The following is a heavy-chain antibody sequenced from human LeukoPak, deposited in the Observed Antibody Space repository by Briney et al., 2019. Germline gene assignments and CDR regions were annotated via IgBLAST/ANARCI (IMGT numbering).Heavy chain of an antibody. CDR1: GGSISSGGYY. CDR2: IYYSGST. V-gene: IGHV4-31*03. CDR3: ARGSSAYYDYDY. D-gene: IGHD3-3*01. J-gene: IGHJ4*02. Sequence: SETLSLTCTVSGGSISSGGYYWSWIRQHPGMGLEWIGYIYYSGSTYYNPSLKSRVTISVDTSKNQFSLELSSVTAADTAVYYCARGSSAYYDYDYWGQGTLVTVSS.